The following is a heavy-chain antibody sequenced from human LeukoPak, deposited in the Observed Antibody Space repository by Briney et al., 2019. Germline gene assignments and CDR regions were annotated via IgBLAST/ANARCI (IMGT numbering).Heavy chain of an antibody. D-gene: IGHD6-13*01. V-gene: IGHV3-21*01. Sequence: GGSLRLSCAASGFTFSSYDMHWVRQATGKGLEWVSSISSSSSYIYYADSVKGRFTISRDNAKNSLYLQMNSLRAEDTAVYYCARATASSWPSFDYWGQGTLVTVSS. J-gene: IGHJ4*02. CDR3: ARATASSWPSFDY. CDR2: ISSSSSYI. CDR1: GFTFSSYD.